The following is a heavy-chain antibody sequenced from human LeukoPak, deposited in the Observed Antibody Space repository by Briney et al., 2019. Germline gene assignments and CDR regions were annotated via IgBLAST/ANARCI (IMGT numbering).Heavy chain of an antibody. CDR2: ISSSSSYI. V-gene: IGHV3-21*01. CDR3: ARWDYGDSTFDY. CDR1: GFTFSSYS. J-gene: IGHJ4*02. Sequence: PGGSLRLSCAASGFTFSSYSMNWVRQAPGKGLEWVSSISSSSSYIYYADSVEGRFTISRDNAKNSLYLQMNSLRAEDTAVYYCARWDYGDSTFDYWGQGTLVTVSS. D-gene: IGHD4-17*01.